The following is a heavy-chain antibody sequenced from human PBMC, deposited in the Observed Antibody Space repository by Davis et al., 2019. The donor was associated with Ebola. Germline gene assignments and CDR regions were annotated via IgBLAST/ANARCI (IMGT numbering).Heavy chain of an antibody. D-gene: IGHD2-2*01. CDR2: ISSSSSYI. J-gene: IGHJ4*02. CDR3: ARDPRSIVVVPAAIDY. Sequence: GGSLRLSCAASGFTFSSYSMNWVRQAPGKGLEWVSSISSSSSYIYYADSVKGRFTISRDNNKNSLYLQMNSLRAEDTAVYYCARDPRSIVVVPAAIDYWGQGTLVTVSS. V-gene: IGHV3-21*01. CDR1: GFTFSSYS.